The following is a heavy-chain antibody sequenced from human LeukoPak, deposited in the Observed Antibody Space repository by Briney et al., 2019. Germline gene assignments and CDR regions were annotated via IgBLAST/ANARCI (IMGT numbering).Heavy chain of an antibody. CDR2: INSDGSST. CDR1: GFTFSSYW. V-gene: IGHV3-74*01. D-gene: IGHD3-9*01. CDR3: ARDDILTGYPYFDY. Sequence: PGGSLRLSCAASGFTFSSYWMHWVRQAPGKGLVWVSRINSDGSSTSYADSEKGRFTISRDNAKNTLYLQMNSLRAEDTAVYYCARDDILTGYPYFDYWGQGTLVTVSS. J-gene: IGHJ4*02.